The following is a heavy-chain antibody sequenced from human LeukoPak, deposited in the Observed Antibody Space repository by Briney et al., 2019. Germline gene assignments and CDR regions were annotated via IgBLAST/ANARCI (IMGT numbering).Heavy chain of an antibody. Sequence: SETLSLTCAVYGGSFSGYYWSWIRQPPGKGLEWIGEINHSGSTNYNPSLKSRVTISVDTSKNQFSLKLSSVTAADAAVYYCARRDGYNYGRPYWGQGTLVTVSS. CDR3: ARRDGYNYGRPY. V-gene: IGHV4-34*01. D-gene: IGHD5-24*01. CDR2: INHSGST. J-gene: IGHJ4*02. CDR1: GGSFSGYY.